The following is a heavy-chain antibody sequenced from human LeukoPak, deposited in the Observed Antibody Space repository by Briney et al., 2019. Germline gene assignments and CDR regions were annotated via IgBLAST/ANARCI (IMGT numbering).Heavy chain of an antibody. V-gene: IGHV3-23*01. D-gene: IGHD4-17*01. CDR3: IVFGDSNH. CDR1: GFTFGSYA. CDR2: IHSSGGT. J-gene: IGHJ5*02. Sequence: GGSLRLSCAASGFTFGSYAMSWVRQAPGKGLEWVSAIHSSGGTYYADSVKGRFTISRDTSKNTLYLQINSLRVEDTAVYYCIVFGDSNHWGQGTLVTVSS.